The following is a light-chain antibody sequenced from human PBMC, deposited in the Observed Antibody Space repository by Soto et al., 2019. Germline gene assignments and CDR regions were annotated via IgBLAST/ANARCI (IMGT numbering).Light chain of an antibody. V-gene: IGLV1-47*01. CDR2: RND. J-gene: IGLJ3*02. Sequence: QSVLTQPPSVSAAPGQKVTISCSGSSSNIGNNYVSWYQQLPGTAPKLLVYRNDQRPSGVPDRFSGSKSGTSASLAISGLRSEDEGDYYCAAWVDGLSTWVFGGGTKLTVL. CDR1: SSNIGNNY. CDR3: AAWVDGLSTWV.